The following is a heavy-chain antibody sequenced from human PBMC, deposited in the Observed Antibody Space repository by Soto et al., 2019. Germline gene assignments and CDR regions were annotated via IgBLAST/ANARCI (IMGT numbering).Heavy chain of an antibody. V-gene: IGHV3-7*01. CDR3: AGGAGYYYDRGFDY. D-gene: IGHD3-22*01. Sequence: GGSLRLSCAASGFTFSAYWMTWVRQAPGKGLEWVANIKQDGSEKYYVDSVKGRFTISRDNAKNSLSLQMHSLRAEDTAVYYCAGGAGYYYDRGFDYWGQGTLVTVSS. CDR1: GFTFSAYW. J-gene: IGHJ4*02. CDR2: IKQDGSEK.